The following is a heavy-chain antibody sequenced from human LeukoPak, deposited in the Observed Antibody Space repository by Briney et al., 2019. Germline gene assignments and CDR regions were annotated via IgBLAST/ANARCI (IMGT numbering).Heavy chain of an antibody. CDR1: GYTFTGYY. D-gene: IGHD3-16*01. CDR2: INPNSGDT. J-gene: IGHJ4*02. Sequence: GASVKVSCKASGYTFTGYYMHWVRQAPGQGLEWVGWINPNSGDTKYAQKFQGRVTMTRDTSISTAYMELSRLRSDDTAIYYRATQRGSYLWGTDFDYWGQGTLVTVSS. CDR3: ATQRGSYLWGTDFDY. V-gene: IGHV1-2*02.